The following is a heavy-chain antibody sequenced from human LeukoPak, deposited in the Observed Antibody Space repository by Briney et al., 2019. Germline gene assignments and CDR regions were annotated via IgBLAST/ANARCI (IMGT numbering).Heavy chain of an antibody. CDR3: ARVSGDILTGYYKGPLDY. D-gene: IGHD3-9*01. CDR2: IYHSGST. V-gene: IGHV4-30-2*01. J-gene: IGHJ4*02. CDR1: GGSISSGGYS. Sequence: SQTLSLTCAVSGGSISSGGYSWSWIRQPPGKGLEWIGYIYHSGSTYYNPSLKSRVTISVDRSKNQFSLKLSSVTAADTAVYYCARVSGDILTGYYKGPLDYWGQGTLVTVSS.